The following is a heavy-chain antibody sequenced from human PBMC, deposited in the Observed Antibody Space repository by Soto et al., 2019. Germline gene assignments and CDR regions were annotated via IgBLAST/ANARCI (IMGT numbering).Heavy chain of an antibody. CDR1: VYTFTGYY. Sequence: ASVKVSCKASVYTFTGYYMHWGRQAPGQGLEWMGWINPNSGGTNYAQKFQGWVTMTRDTSISTAYMELSRLRSDDTAVYYCAREIAVAGTDGMDVWGQGTTVTVSS. V-gene: IGHV1-2*04. J-gene: IGHJ6*02. D-gene: IGHD6-19*01. CDR2: INPNSGGT. CDR3: AREIAVAGTDGMDV.